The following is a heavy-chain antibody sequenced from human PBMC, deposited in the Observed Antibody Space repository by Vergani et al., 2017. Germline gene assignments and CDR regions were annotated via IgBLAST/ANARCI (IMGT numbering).Heavy chain of an antibody. J-gene: IGHJ6*02. CDR2: IDWDDDK. CDR1: GFSLSTSGMR. CDR3: ARIPDYNYGMDV. V-gene: IGHV2-70*04. Sequence: QVTLKESAPALVKPTQTLTLTCTFSGFSLSTSGMRVSWIRQPPGKALEWLARIDWDDDKFYSTSLKTRLTISKDTSKNQVVLTMTNMDPVYTATYYCARIPDYNYGMDVWGQGTTVTVSS.